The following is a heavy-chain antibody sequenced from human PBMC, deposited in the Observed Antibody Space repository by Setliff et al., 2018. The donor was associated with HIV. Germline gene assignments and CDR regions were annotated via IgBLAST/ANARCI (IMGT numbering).Heavy chain of an antibody. CDR1: GGTFSSYA. Sequence: SVKVSCKASGGTFSSYAISWVRQAPGQGLEWMGGIIPIFGTANYAQKFQGRVTITRDTSISTAYMEVSRLRSDDTAVYYCARGGAVDYWGQGTLVTVSS. CDR2: IIPIFGTA. CDR3: ARGGAVDY. J-gene: IGHJ4*02. D-gene: IGHD1-26*01. V-gene: IGHV1-69*05.